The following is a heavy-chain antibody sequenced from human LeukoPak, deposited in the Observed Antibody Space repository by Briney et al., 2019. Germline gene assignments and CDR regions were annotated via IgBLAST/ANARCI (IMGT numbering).Heavy chain of an antibody. D-gene: IGHD4-23*01. Sequence: PSETLSLTCAVYGGSFSGYYWSWIRQPPGKGLEWIGEINHSGSTNYNPSLKSRVTISVDTSKNHFSLKLSSVTAADTAVYYCARSGGIAGIDHWGQGTLVTVSS. CDR3: ARSGGIAGIDH. CDR2: INHSGST. J-gene: IGHJ4*02. V-gene: IGHV4-34*01. CDR1: GGSFSGYY.